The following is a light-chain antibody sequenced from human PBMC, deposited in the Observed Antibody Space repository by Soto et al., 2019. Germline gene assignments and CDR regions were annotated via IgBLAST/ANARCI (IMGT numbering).Light chain of an antibody. J-gene: IGKJ4*01. V-gene: IGKV1-6*01. Sequence: AIQMTQSPSSLSASVGDRVTITCRASQGIRNDLGWYHQKQGKAPKVLIHAASSLQSGVPSRFSGSGSGTDFTLTISSLQPEDYGTYYCLQDYNYPLTFGGGTKVEIK. CDR2: AAS. CDR1: QGIRND. CDR3: LQDYNYPLT.